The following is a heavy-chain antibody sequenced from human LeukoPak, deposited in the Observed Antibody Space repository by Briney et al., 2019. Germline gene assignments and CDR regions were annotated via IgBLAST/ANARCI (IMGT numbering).Heavy chain of an antibody. J-gene: IGHJ4*02. CDR2: VNSDGSWT. CDR3: VSFYGTY. Sequence: GGSLRLSCAASGNYWMHWVRQAPGKGLVWVSHVNSDGSWTTYADSVKGRFTISKDNAKNTVYLQMNNLRAEDTAVYYCVSFYGTYWGRGTLVTVSS. CDR1: GNYW. V-gene: IGHV3-74*01. D-gene: IGHD2/OR15-2a*01.